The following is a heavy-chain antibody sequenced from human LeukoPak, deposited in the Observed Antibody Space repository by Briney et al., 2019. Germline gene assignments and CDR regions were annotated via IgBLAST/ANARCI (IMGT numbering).Heavy chain of an antibody. CDR1: GGSISSHY. D-gene: IGHD6-13*01. Sequence: PSETLSLTCTVSGGSISSHYWSWIWQPPGKGLDWIGYVSDSGSTNYNPSLKSRVTVSVDTSKDQFSLKPTSVTAADTAVYYCARTGSSWPLYYYYYMDVWGKGTTVTVSS. CDR2: VSDSGST. CDR3: ARTGSSWPLYYYYYMDV. J-gene: IGHJ6*03. V-gene: IGHV4-59*11.